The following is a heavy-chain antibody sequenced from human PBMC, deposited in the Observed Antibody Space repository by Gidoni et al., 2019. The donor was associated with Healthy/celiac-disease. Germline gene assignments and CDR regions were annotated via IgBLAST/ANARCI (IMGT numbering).Heavy chain of an antibody. CDR1: GGSISSGSYY. CDR3: ARCPALRYFNYYYYMDV. CDR2: IYTSGST. J-gene: IGHJ6*03. V-gene: IGHV4-61*02. D-gene: IGHD3-9*01. Sequence: TVSGGSISSGSYYWSWIRQPAGKGLEWIGRIYTSGSTNYNPSLKSRVTISVDTSKNQFSLKLSSVTAADTAVYYCARCPALRYFNYYYYMDVWGKGTTVTVS.